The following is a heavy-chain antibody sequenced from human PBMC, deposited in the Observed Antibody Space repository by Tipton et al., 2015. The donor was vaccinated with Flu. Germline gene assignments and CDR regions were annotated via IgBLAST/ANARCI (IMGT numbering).Heavy chain of an antibody. Sequence: QLVQSGAEVKKPGVSVRISCKASGYTFTKSYMTWVRQAPGQGLEWMGIINPSGGTTTYPQEFQGRVTMTSDTSTSTVYMELSSLRSEDTAMYYCARVLCPNGVCYDYYYYYGMDVWGQGTTVTVSS. CDR2: INPSGGTT. CDR1: GYTFTKSY. J-gene: IGHJ6*02. V-gene: IGHV1-46*01. D-gene: IGHD2-8*01. CDR3: ARVLCPNGVCYDYYYYYGMDV.